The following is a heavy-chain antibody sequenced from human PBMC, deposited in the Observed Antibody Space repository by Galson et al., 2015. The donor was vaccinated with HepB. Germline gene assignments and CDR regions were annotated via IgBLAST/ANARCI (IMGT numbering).Heavy chain of an antibody. Sequence: SLRLSCAASGFTFSSYSMNWVRQAPGKGLEWVSYISSSSSTIYYADSVKGRFTISRDNAKNSLYLQMNSLRDEDTAVYYCAREAVGGRWELLRVLDSWGQGTLVTVSS. J-gene: IGHJ4*02. D-gene: IGHD1-26*01. CDR2: ISSSSSTI. CDR3: AREAVGGRWELLRVLDS. V-gene: IGHV3-48*02. CDR1: GFTFSSYS.